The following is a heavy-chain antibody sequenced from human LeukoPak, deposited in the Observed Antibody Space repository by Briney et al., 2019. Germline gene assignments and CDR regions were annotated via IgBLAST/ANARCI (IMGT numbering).Heavy chain of an antibody. CDR2: ISLIGGNT. J-gene: IGHJ4*02. Sequence: GASLRLSCAASGFTFNTYAMPWVRQAPGKGLEWVSVISLIGGNTYYADSVKGRFTISRNNSKNTLYLQMNSLRADGTAVYYCAKPNLPYCSGGSRYGFDYWGQGTLVTVSS. V-gene: IGHV3-23*01. CDR3: AKPNLPYCSGGSRYGFDY. D-gene: IGHD2-15*01. CDR1: GFTFNTYA.